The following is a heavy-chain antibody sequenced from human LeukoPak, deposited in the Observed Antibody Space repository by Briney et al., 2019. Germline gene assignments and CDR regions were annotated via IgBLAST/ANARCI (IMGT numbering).Heavy chain of an antibody. J-gene: IGHJ4*02. CDR2: IRFDGSNK. V-gene: IGHV3-30*02. CDR3: AKDRRGTVVRGPIMQTRDYYFEY. Sequence: GGSLRLSWAASGFILSSHGMHWVRQAPGKGLEWVAFIRFDGSNKYYADSVKGRFTISRDNSKNTLYLQMNSLRAEDTAVYYCAKDRRGTVVRGPIMQTRDYYFEYWGQGTLVTVSS. CDR1: GFILSSHG. D-gene: IGHD3-10*01.